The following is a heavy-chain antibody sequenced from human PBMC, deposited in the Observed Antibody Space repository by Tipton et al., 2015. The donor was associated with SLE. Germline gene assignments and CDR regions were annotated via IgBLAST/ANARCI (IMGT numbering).Heavy chain of an antibody. CDR2: ISGSGGST. D-gene: IGHD1-26*01. CDR1: GFTFSSYA. CDR3: ASEVGLGSYGHLFDY. Sequence: SLRLSCAASGFTFSSYAMSWVRQAPGKGLEWVSAISGSGGSTYYADSVKGRFTISRDNSKNTLYLQMNSLRAEDTAVYYCASEVGLGSYGHLFDYWGQGTLVTVSS. J-gene: IGHJ4*02. V-gene: IGHV3-23*01.